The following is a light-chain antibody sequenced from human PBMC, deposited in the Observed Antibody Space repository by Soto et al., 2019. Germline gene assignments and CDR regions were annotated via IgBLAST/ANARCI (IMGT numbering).Light chain of an antibody. CDR3: QQRHSSPRT. Sequence: DIQMTQSPSSLFASVGDRVTVTCRASQTINNFLNWYHQNPGKAPKLLIYCASSLQSGVPSMFSGGGSGTTFSLTINRVQPEDFGIYYFQQRHSSPRTFGQGNTV. J-gene: IGKJ1*01. CDR2: CAS. V-gene: IGKV1-39*01. CDR1: QTINNF.